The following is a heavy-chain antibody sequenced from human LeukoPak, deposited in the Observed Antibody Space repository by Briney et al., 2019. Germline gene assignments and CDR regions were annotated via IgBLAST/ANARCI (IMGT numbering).Heavy chain of an antibody. CDR2: INPNSGGT. CDR1: GYTFSGYY. V-gene: IGHV1-2*02. J-gene: IGHJ6*03. CDR3: ARGTAGSYNDMDV. Sequence: ASVKVSCKASGYTFSGYYMHWVRQTPGQGLAWMGWINPNSGGTNYAQKFQGRVTMTRDTSISTAYMELSSLRSDDTAVYYCARGTAGSYNDMDVWGKGTTVTVSS. D-gene: IGHD2-21*02.